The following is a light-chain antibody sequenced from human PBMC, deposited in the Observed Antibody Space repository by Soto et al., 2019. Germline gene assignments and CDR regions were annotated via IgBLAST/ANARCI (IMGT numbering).Light chain of an antibody. Sequence: EIVMTQSPGTLSLSPGERTTLSCRASQSISRYLAWYQQKPGQGPRLLIYGASSRATGTPDRFSGSGSGTDFTLTINRLEPEDFALYYCQRYGSSPPTFGQGTKVDIK. CDR3: QRYGSSPPT. J-gene: IGKJ1*01. CDR1: QSISRY. V-gene: IGKV3-20*01. CDR2: GAS.